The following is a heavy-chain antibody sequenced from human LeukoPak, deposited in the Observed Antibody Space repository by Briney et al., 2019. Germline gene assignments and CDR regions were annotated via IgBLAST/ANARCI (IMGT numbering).Heavy chain of an antibody. D-gene: IGHD6-6*01. CDR2: IYSDGST. Sequence: GGSLRLSCAASGFTVSKDYMSWVRQAPGKGLEWVSVIYSDGSTKYADSVKGRFTIFRDNSKNSLFFEMSSLRAEDTAVYYCAKKYSNAWSFDHWGQGTLVTVSS. V-gene: IGHV3-53*01. J-gene: IGHJ4*02. CDR3: AKKYSNAWSFDH. CDR1: GFTVSKDY.